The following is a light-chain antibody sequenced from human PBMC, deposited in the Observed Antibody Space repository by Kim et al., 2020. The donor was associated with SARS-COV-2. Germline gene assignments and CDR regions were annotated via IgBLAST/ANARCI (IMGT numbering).Light chain of an antibody. CDR1: QSLVHSDGNTF. CDR2: KVS. Sequence: DVVMTQSPLSLPVPLGQPASISCRSSQSLVHSDGNTFLNWFHQRPGQSPRRLIYKVSNRDSGVPDKISGSGSGTDFTLKISRVEAEDVGIYYCMQGTHWPWTFGPGTKVEIK. V-gene: IGKV2-30*02. CDR3: MQGTHWPWT. J-gene: IGKJ1*01.